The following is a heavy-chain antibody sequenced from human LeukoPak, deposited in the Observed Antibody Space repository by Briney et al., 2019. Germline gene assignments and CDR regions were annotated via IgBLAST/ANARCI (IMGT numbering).Heavy chain of an antibody. CDR1: GGSISSYD. V-gene: IGHV4-4*07. CDR3: ARGCIAAAGMREYNWFDP. D-gene: IGHD6-13*01. CDR2: IYTSGST. Sequence: SETLSLTCTVFGGSISSYDWSWIRQPAGKGLEWIGRIYTSGSTNYNPSLKSRVTMSVDTSKNQFSLKLSSVTAADTAVYYCARGCIAAAGMREYNWFDPWGQGTLVTVSS. J-gene: IGHJ5*02.